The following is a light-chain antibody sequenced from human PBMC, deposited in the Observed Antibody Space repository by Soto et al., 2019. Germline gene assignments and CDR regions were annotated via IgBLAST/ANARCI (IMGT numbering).Light chain of an antibody. CDR3: QQYNNWPSWT. V-gene: IGKV3-15*01. J-gene: IGKJ1*01. CDR1: QSVSSY. Sequence: EKVMTQSPATLSMSPGERATLSCRASQSVSSYLAWYQQKPGQAPRLLIYGASTRATGIPARFGGSGSGTEFTLTISSLQSEDFAVYYCQQYNNWPSWTFGQGTKVEIK. CDR2: GAS.